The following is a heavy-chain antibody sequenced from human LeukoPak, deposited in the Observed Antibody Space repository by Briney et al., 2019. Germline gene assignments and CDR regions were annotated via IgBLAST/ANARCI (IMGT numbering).Heavy chain of an antibody. CDR3: ARGRWIYGSGSYSFNWFDP. CDR1: GASISSDNYY. CDR2: IYSSGTT. V-gene: IGHV4-61*02. Sequence: SETLSLTCSVSGASISSDNYYWTWLRQPAGTGLEWLGRIYSSGTTSYNPSLRSRLTISLDTSKNQFSLKLTSVTAADTAVYYCARGRWIYGSGSYSFNWFDPWGQGTLVTVSS. J-gene: IGHJ5*02. D-gene: IGHD3-10*01.